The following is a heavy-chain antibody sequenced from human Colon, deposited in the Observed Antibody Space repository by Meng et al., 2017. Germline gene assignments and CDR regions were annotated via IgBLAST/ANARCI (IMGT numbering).Heavy chain of an antibody. CDR1: GFTFSDFW. CDR3: ARDLHIAAANY. J-gene: IGHJ4*02. CDR2: IIGDGSAR. D-gene: IGHD6-13*01. V-gene: IGHV3-74*01. Sequence: LGDAGGGLVQRGGSLGLSCEASGFTFSDFWMHWVRQAPGKGLEWVSRIIGDGSARDYADSVKGRFIISRDNAKTTVYLEMNNLRAEDTAIYYCARDLHIAAANYWGQGTLVTVSS.